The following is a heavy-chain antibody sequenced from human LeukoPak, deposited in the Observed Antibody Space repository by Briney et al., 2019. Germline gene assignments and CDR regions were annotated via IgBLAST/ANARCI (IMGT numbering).Heavy chain of an antibody. V-gene: IGHV4-39*01. Sequence: SETLSLTCTVSGYSIGSRNYYWGWIRQPPGKGLEWIGTIHYTGATYYNPSLKGRLTMFVDRSKNQFSLKLSSVTAADTAVYYCARQASSNSASFDYWGQGTLVTVSS. CDR2: IHYTGAT. CDR3: ARQASSNSASFDY. D-gene: IGHD6-13*01. J-gene: IGHJ4*02. CDR1: GYSIGSRNYY.